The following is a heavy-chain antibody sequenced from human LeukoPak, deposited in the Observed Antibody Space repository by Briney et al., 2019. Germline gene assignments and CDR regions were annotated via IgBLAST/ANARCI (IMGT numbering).Heavy chain of an antibody. V-gene: IGHV3-21*01. CDR3: ARDSRYGGDYNY. J-gene: IGHJ4*02. Sequence: GSLRLSCAASGFTFSSYSMNLVRQAPGKGLEWVSSISSSSSYIYYADSVKGRFTISRDNAKNSLYLQMNGLRAEDTAVYYCARDSRYGGDYNYWGQGTLVTVSS. CDR1: GFTFSSYS. D-gene: IGHD4-17*01. CDR2: ISSSSSYI.